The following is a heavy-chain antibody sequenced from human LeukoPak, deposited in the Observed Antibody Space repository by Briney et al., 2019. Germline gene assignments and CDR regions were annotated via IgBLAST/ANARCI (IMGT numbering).Heavy chain of an antibody. Sequence: GGCLRLSCAASGFTFRSFSISWVRPAPGKGAGWVAVISYDGSNKYYADSVKGRFTISRDNSKNTLYLQMNSLRAEDTAVYYCAREWELLSVFDYWGQGTLVTVSS. D-gene: IGHD1-26*01. CDR3: AREWELLSVFDY. J-gene: IGHJ4*02. V-gene: IGHV3-30-3*01. CDR2: ISYDGSNK. CDR1: GFTFRSFS.